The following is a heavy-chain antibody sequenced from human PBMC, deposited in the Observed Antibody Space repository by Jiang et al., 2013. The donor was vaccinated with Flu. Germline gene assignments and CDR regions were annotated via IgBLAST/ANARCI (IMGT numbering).Heavy chain of an antibody. V-gene: IGHV4-59*08. Sequence: SWLGLVKPSETLSLTCTVSGGSISSYYWSWIRQPPGKGLEWIGYIYYSGSTNYNPSLKSRVTISVDTSKNQFSLKLSSVTVADTAVYYCARVRVVRGVYAFDIWGQGTMVTVSS. J-gene: IGHJ3*02. CDR3: ARVRVVRGVYAFDI. CDR1: GGSISSYY. CDR2: IYYSGST. D-gene: IGHD3-10*01.